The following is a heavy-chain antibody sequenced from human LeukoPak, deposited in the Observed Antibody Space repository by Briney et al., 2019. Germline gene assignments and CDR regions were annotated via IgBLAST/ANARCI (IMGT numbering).Heavy chain of an antibody. CDR1: GFTFSSYW. CDR2: INTDGSST. D-gene: IGHD3-22*01. J-gene: IGHJ4*02. CDR3: ATGTYYYDSSGREY. Sequence: GGSLRLSCAASGFTFSSYWMHWVRHAPGKGLVWVSRINTDGSSTSYADSVKGRFTISRDNAKNSLYLQMNSLRAEDTAVYYCATGTYYYDSSGREYWGQGTLVTVSS. V-gene: IGHV3-74*01.